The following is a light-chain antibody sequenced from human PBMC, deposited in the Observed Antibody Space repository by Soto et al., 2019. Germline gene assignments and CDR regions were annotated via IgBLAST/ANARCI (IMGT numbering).Light chain of an antibody. V-gene: IGKV1-27*01. J-gene: IGKJ3*01. CDR2: GAS. CDR3: QKYNSAPFT. Sequence: DIQMTQSPSSLSAAVGDRVTITCRASQGISNYLAWYQQKPGKVPELLIYGASTLKSGFQSRFSGSGSWTDFTLTISSLQPEDVATYYCQKYNSAPFTFGPGTKVDIK. CDR1: QGISNY.